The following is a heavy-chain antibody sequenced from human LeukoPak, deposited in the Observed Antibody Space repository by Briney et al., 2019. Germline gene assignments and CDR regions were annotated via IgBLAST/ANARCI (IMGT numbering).Heavy chain of an antibody. V-gene: IGHV4-34*01. CDR3: ASYYYYYGMDV. Sequence: SETLSLTCAVYGGSFSGYYWSWIRQPPGKGLEWIGEISHSGSTNHNPSLKSRVTISVDTSKNQFSLKLSSVTAADTAVYYCASYYYYYGMDVWGQGTTVTVSS. CDR2: ISHSGST. J-gene: IGHJ6*02. CDR1: GGSFSGYY.